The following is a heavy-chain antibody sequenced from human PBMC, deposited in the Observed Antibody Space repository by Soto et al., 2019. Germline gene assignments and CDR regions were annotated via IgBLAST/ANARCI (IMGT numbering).Heavy chain of an antibody. CDR3: TTEFFVVVTSVTSDNY. J-gene: IGHJ4*02. CDR1: GFTFTNAW. D-gene: IGHD2-21*02. Sequence: VQLVESGGGLVKPGSSLRLSCAASGFTFTNAWMNWVRQSPGKGLEWVGRIKKISEGGTTHYSTPVKGRFTISRDDSSSTVYLEMNSLKIEETAVYYCTTEFFVVVTSVTSDNYWGQGTLVTVSS. V-gene: IGHV3-15*01. CDR2: IKKISEGGTT.